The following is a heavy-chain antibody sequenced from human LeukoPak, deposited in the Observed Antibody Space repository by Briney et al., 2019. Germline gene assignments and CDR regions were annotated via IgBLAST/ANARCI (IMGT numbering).Heavy chain of an antibody. CDR1: GGSISYSSYY. J-gene: IGHJ4*02. CDR2: IYYSGST. D-gene: IGHD1-26*01. CDR3: ARQSLAYCHDF. Sequence: PSETLSLTCTVSGGSISYSSYYWGWIRQPPGEGLEWIANIYYSGSTNYNPSLKSRVTMSVDMSKNQFSLNLSSVTASDTAVYYCARQSLAYCHDFWGQGTLVTVSS. V-gene: IGHV4-39*01.